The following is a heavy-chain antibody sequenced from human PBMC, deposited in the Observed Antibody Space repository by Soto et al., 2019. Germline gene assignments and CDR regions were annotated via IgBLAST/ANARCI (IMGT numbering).Heavy chain of an antibody. D-gene: IGHD3-22*01. CDR1: GGSFSGYY. CDR3: ASRHDSSGYYYAFDF. J-gene: IGHJ4*02. CDR2: INHTGST. V-gene: IGHV4-34*01. Sequence: QVQVQQWGAGLLKPSETLSLTCAVYGGSFSGYYWSWIRQPPGKGLEWIGEINHTGSTNANPSLKSRVTISIDTSKKQFSLKLTSVTAADTAVYYCASRHDSSGYYYAFDFWGQGTLVTVSS.